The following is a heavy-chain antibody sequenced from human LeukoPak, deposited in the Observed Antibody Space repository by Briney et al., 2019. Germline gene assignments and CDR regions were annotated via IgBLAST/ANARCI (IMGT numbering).Heavy chain of an antibody. Sequence: GGSLRLSCAASGFIASSNHKSWVRQAPGKGLEWVSVSYSGGGTFYADSVKGRFTMSRDHSKSTVYLQMNRLRPEDTAVYYCVKGGAVRGVQSGRFDDWGQGTLVTVSS. CDR3: VKGGAVRGVQSGRFDD. J-gene: IGHJ4*02. V-gene: IGHV3-53*05. CDR2: SYSGGGT. D-gene: IGHD3-10*01. CDR1: GFIASSNH.